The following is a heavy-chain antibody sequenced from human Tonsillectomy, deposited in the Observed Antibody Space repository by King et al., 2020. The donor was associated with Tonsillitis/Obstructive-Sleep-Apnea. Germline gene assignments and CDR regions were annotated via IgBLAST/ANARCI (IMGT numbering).Heavy chain of an antibody. V-gene: IGHV4-39*01. J-gene: IGHJ5*02. D-gene: IGHD3-3*01. CDR3: ARHHVRPFGVVIVGGLDP. CDR2: IYYSGST. Sequence: QLQESGPGLVKPSETLSLTCTVSGGSISSSSYYWGWIRQPPGKGLEWIGSIYYSGSTYYNPSLKSRVTISVDTSKNQFSLKLSSVTAADTAVYYCARHHVRPFGVVIVGGLDPWGQGTLVTVSS. CDR1: GGSISSSSYY.